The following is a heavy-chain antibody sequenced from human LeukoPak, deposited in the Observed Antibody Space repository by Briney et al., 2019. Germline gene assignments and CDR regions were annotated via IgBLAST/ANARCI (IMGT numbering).Heavy chain of an antibody. CDR3: VRGDSRDY. V-gene: IGHV3-23*01. Sequence: HPGGSLRLSCAASGFTFSSYAMSWARQAPGKGLEWVSAITNSGGSTYYADSVKGRFTISRDNAKNSLYLQINSLRAEDTAVYYCVRGDSRDYWGQGTLVTVSS. CDR2: ITNSGGST. CDR1: GFTFSSYA. D-gene: IGHD6-13*01. J-gene: IGHJ4*02.